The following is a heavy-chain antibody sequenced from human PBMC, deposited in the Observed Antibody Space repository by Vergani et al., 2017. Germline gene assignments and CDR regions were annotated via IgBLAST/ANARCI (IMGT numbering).Heavy chain of an antibody. CDR1: GYTFTSYA. Sequence: QVQLVQSGAEVKKPGASVKVSCKASGYTFTSYAMHWVRQATGQRLEWMGWINAGNGNTKYSQKFQGRVTITRDTAASTAYMELSSLRAEDTAVYYCARDSSSWPRKNYYYGMDVWGQGTTVTVSS. V-gene: IGHV1-3*01. CDR2: INAGNGNT. J-gene: IGHJ6*02. D-gene: IGHD6-13*01. CDR3: ARDSSSWPRKNYYYGMDV.